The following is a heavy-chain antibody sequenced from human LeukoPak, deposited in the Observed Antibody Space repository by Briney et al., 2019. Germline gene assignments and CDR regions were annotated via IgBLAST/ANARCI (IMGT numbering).Heavy chain of an antibody. V-gene: IGHV4-34*01. CDR2: INHSGRT. J-gene: IGHJ4*02. Sequence: PSETLSLTCAVYGGSFSANYWSWIRQPPGKGLEWIGEINHSGRTNYNASLKSRVTISVDTSKNQFSLKMSYVTAADTAVYYCARSPPYSGYDYGSDYWGRGILVTVSS. CDR3: ARSPPYSGYDYGSDY. CDR1: GGSFSANY. D-gene: IGHD5-12*01.